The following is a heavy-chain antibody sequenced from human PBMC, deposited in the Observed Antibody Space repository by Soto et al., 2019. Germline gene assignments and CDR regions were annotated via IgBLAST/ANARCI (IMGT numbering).Heavy chain of an antibody. D-gene: IGHD2-21*02. CDR3: ARQGAYCGGDCLYFFDY. Sequence: SETLSLTCTVSGGSISSYYWSWIRQPPGKGLEWIGYIYYSGSTYYNPSLKSRVTISVDTSKSQFSLKLSSVTAADTAVYYCARQGAYCGGDCLYFFDYWGQGTLVIVSS. V-gene: IGHV4-59*04. CDR1: GGSISSYY. J-gene: IGHJ4*02. CDR2: IYYSGST.